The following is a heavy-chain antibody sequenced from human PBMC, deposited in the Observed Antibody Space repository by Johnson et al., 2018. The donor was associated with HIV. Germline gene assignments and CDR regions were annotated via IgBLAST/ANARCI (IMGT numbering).Heavy chain of an antibody. D-gene: IGHD2-15*01. J-gene: IGHJ3*02. CDR2: IRYDGSNK. Sequence: VQLVESGGGVVQPGGSLRLSCAASGFTFSSYGMHWVRQAPGKGLEWVAFIRYDGSNKYYADSVKGRFTISRDNSKNTLYLQMNSLRAEDTAVYYCARVAQGVVVDAFDIWGQGTMVTVSS. CDR3: ARVAQGVVVDAFDI. CDR1: GFTFSSYG. V-gene: IGHV3-30*02.